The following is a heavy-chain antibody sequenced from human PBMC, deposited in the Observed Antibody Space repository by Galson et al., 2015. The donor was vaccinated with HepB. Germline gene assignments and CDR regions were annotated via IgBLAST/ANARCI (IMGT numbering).Heavy chain of an antibody. CDR3: ARVTYYYDSSWFDP. J-gene: IGHJ5*02. Sequence: SLRLSCAASGFTFSSYAMHWVRQAPGKGLEWVAVIWYDGSNKYYADSVKGRFTISRDNSKNTLYLQMNSLRAEDTAVYHCARVTYYYDSSWFDPWGQGTLVTVSS. V-gene: IGHV3-33*08. CDR2: IWYDGSNK. D-gene: IGHD3-22*01. CDR1: GFTFSSYA.